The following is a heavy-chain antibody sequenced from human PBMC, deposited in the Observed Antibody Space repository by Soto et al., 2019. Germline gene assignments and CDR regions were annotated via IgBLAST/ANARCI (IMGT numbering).Heavy chain of an antibody. CDR3: AREHSSALGFDP. V-gene: IGHV4-30-2*01. J-gene: IGHJ5*02. D-gene: IGHD3-22*01. Sequence: PSETLSLTCTVSGGSISSGGYSWSWIRQPPGKGLEWIGYIYHSGITYYNPSLKSRVTISVDRSKNQFSLELNAVTAADTAVYYCAREHSSALGFDPWGQGTLVTVSS. CDR2: IYHSGIT. CDR1: GGSISSGGYS.